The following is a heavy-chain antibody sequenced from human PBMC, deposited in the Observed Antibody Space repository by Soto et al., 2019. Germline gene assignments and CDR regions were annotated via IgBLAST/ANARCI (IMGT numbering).Heavy chain of an antibody. Sequence: QVQLVESGGGVVQPGRSLRLSCAASGFTFSSYGMHWVRQAPGKGLEWVAVIWYDGSNKYYADSVKGRFTISRDNSKNTLYLQMNSLRAEDTAVYYCARDGVGYGSGSYRYGMDVWGQGTTVTVSS. D-gene: IGHD3-10*01. CDR3: ARDGVGYGSGSYRYGMDV. CDR1: GFTFSSYG. CDR2: IWYDGSNK. J-gene: IGHJ6*02. V-gene: IGHV3-33*01.